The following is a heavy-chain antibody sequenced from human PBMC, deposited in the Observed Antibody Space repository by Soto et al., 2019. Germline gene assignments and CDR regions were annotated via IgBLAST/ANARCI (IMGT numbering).Heavy chain of an antibody. Sequence: GGSLRLSCAASEFTFSNYAMHWVRQAPGKGLQWLAVISYDGYNKYYADSVEGRFTISRDNSKNTVYLQMNSLRLEDSAVYYCARGPSYSDSYFDHWGQGTLVTVSS. CDR1: EFTFSNYA. J-gene: IGHJ4*02. CDR2: ISYDGYNK. V-gene: IGHV3-30*03. D-gene: IGHD4-17*01. CDR3: ARGPSYSDSYFDH.